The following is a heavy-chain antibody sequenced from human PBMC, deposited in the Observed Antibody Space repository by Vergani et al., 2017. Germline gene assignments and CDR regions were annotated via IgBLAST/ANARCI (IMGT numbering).Heavy chain of an antibody. CDR3: ARAAIWYPLDY. CDR2: IWYDGSNK. V-gene: IGHV3-33*01. D-gene: IGHD2-2*02. CDR1: GFTFSSYG. Sequence: QVQLVESGGGVVQPGRSLRLSCAASGFTFSSYGMHWVRQAPGKGLEWVAVIWYDGSNKYYADSVKGRFTISRDNSKNTLYLQMSSLRSEDTAVYYCARAAIWYPLDYWGQGTLVTVSS. J-gene: IGHJ4*02.